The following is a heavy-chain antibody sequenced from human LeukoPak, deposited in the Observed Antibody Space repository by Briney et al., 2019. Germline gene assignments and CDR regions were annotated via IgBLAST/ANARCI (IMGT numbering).Heavy chain of an antibody. CDR2: IYYSGST. CDR1: GGSISSYY. D-gene: IGHD1-1*01. CDR3: ASRTRGTNPFDY. Sequence: SETLSLTCTVSGGSISSYYWSWIRQPPGKGLEWIGYIYYSGSTNYNPSLKSRVTISVDTSKNQFSLKLSSVTAADTAVYYCASRTRGTNPFDYWGQGTLVTVSS. V-gene: IGHV4-59*08. J-gene: IGHJ4*02.